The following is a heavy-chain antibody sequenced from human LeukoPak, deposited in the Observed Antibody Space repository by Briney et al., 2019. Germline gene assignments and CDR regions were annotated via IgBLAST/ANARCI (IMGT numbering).Heavy chain of an antibody. V-gene: IGHV3-53*01. J-gene: IGHJ4*02. CDR1: GFSVSDTH. D-gene: IGHD3-10*01. CDR2: TYTGGTA. CDR3: AKDEVTSGGGLAS. Sequence: GGSLRLSCAASGFSVSDTHMSWVRQAPGKGLEWVSATYTGGTAYYADSVTGRFTISRDKSKNTLYLQMNSLRVEDTAVYYCAKDEVTSGGGLASWGQGTLVTVSS.